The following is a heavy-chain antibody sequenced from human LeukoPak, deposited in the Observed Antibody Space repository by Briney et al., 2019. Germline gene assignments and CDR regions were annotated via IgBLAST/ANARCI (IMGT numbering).Heavy chain of an antibody. Sequence: SETLSLTCTVSGGSISSYYWSWIRQPPGKGLEWIGYISYSGSTNYNPSLKSRVAISVDTSKSQLSLKLSSVTAADTAIYYCASGIVPDYYYYYMDVWGKGTTVTVSS. CDR3: ASGIVPDYYYYYMDV. J-gene: IGHJ6*03. V-gene: IGHV4-59*01. CDR1: GGSISSYY. CDR2: ISYSGST. D-gene: IGHD6-6*01.